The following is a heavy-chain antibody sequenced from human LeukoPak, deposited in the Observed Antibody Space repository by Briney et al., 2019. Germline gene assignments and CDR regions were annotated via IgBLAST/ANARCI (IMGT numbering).Heavy chain of an antibody. J-gene: IGHJ4*02. D-gene: IGHD1-1*01. Sequence: PGGSQRLSCAVSGFPFSSYSMNWVRQAPGKGLEWVSYISASGSNIYYLDAVKGRFTVSRDNAMNSLFLQMDRPRAEDTAIYYCVRVNGTYFDFWGQGTLVTVSS. CDR2: ISASGSNI. V-gene: IGHV3-48*01. CDR1: GFPFSSYS. CDR3: VRVNGTYFDF.